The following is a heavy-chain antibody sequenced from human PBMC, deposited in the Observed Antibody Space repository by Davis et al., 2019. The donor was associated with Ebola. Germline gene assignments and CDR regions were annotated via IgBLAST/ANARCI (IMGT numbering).Heavy chain of an antibody. D-gene: IGHD5-18*01. J-gene: IGHJ4*02. CDR2: IYPGDSFA. Sequence: KVSCKGSGYSFATYWIGWVRQMPGKGLEWMGIIYPGDSFAKYSPSYEGQVTFSADKSINTAYLQWSSLKASDTAIYYCARVEGGYTYGSRWGFGSWGQGTLVTVSS. V-gene: IGHV5-51*01. CDR3: ARVEGGYTYGSRWGFGS. CDR1: GYSFATYW.